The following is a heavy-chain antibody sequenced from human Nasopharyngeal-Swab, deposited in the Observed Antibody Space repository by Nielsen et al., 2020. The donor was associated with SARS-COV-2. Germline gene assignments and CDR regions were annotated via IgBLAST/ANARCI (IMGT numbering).Heavy chain of an antibody. V-gene: IGHV3-30*03. Sequence: GSLKISCAASGFTFSSYGMHWVRQAPGKGLEWVAVISYDGSNKYYADSVKGRFTISRDNSKNTLYLQMNSLRAEDTAVYYCARARSWSPAQLYIWGQGTLVTVSS. D-gene: IGHD6-13*01. CDR1: GFTFSSYG. CDR3: ARARSWSPAQLYI. CDR2: ISYDGSNK. J-gene: IGHJ4*02.